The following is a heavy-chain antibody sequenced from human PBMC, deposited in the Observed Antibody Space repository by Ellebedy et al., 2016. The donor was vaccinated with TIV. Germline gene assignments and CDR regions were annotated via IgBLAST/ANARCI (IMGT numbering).Heavy chain of an antibody. V-gene: IGHV3-74*01. D-gene: IGHD4-23*01. CDR2: INNGGSST. Sequence: GESLKISCAASGSTFSSYWMHWVRQAPGKGPVWVSRINNGGSSTSYADSVKGRFTISRDSSKNTLYLQMNSLRAEDTAVYYCTRDAAGNGGKLDYWGQGALVTVSS. CDR3: TRDAAGNGGKLDY. CDR1: GSTFSSYW. J-gene: IGHJ4*02.